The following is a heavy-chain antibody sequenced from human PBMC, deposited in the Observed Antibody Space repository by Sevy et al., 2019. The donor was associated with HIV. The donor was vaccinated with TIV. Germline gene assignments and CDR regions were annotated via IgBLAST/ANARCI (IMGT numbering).Heavy chain of an antibody. J-gene: IGHJ4*02. Sequence: GSLRHSCAASGFSFSSYWMTWFRQAPGKELEWVANVNLDGSGKYYVDSVKGRFTISRDNARNSLSLQMNSLRAEDTAVYYCARSVDYWGQGTLVTVSS. CDR1: GFSFSSYW. CDR2: VNLDGSGK. V-gene: IGHV3-7*01. CDR3: ARSVDY.